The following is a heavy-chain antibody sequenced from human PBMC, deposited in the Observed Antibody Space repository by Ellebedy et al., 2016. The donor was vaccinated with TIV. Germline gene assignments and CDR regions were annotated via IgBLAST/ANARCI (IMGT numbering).Heavy chain of an antibody. CDR3: ARDQIGGKEASDL. V-gene: IGHV3-30-3*01. J-gene: IGHJ2*01. CDR1: GFTFSSYA. D-gene: IGHD4-23*01. Sequence: GGSLRLSCAASGFTFSSYAMHWVRQAPGKGLEWVAVISYDGSNKYYADSVKGRFTISRDNSKNTLYLQMNSLRAEDTAVYYCARDQIGGKEASDLWGRGTLVSVSS. CDR2: ISYDGSNK.